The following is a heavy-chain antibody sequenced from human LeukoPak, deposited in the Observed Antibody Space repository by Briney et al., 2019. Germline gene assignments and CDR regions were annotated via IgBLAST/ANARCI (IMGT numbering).Heavy chain of an antibody. J-gene: IGHJ4*02. Sequence: NPSETLSLTCAVYGGSFSGYYWSWIRQPPGKGLEWIGEINHSGSTNYNPSLKSRVTISVDTSKNQFSLKLSSVTAADTAVYYCARVGYYDSSGFPIKTCPFDYWGQGTLVTVSS. CDR2: INHSGST. CDR3: ARVGYYDSSGFPIKTCPFDY. V-gene: IGHV4-34*01. D-gene: IGHD3-22*01. CDR1: GGSFSGYY.